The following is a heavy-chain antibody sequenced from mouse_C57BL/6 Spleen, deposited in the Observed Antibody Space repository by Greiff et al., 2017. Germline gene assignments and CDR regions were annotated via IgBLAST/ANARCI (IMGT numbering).Heavy chain of an antibody. J-gene: IGHJ3*01. V-gene: IGHV2-2*01. CDR3: ARGHFSWFAY. Sequence: LMESGPGLVQPSQSLSITCTVSGFSLTSYGVHWVRQSPGKGLEWLGVIWSGGSTDYNAAFISRLSISKDNSKSQVFFKMNSLQADDTAIYYCARGHFSWFAYWGQGTLVTVSA. CDR2: IWSGGST. D-gene: IGHD6-1*01. CDR1: GFSLTSYG.